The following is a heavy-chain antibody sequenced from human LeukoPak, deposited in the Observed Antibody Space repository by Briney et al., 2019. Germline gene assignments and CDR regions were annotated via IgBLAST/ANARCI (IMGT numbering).Heavy chain of an antibody. CDR3: ARGGEGPRLAGSF. V-gene: IGHV1-46*01. D-gene: IGHD6-19*01. CDR1: GYIFTSYN. J-gene: IGHJ4*02. CDR2: INPSGGST. Sequence: ASVKVSCKASGYIFTSYNMHWVRQAPGQGLEWMGMINPSGGSTTYAQRFQGRVTMTRDMSTSTVFMELSSLRSEDTAVYYCARGGEGPRLAGSFWGQGTLVTVSS.